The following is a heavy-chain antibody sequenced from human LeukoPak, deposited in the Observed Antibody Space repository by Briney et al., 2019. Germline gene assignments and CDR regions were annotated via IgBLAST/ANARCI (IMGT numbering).Heavy chain of an antibody. CDR1: GFTFSSYE. Sequence: GGSLRLSYAASGFTFSSYEMNWVRQAPGKGLEWVSYISSSGSTIYYADSVKGRFTISRDNAKNSLYLQMNSLRAEDTAVYYCARGSGSVASAPWNDYWGQGTLVTVSS. CDR3: ARGSGSVASAPWNDY. CDR2: ISSSGSTI. V-gene: IGHV3-48*03. D-gene: IGHD1-1*01. J-gene: IGHJ4*02.